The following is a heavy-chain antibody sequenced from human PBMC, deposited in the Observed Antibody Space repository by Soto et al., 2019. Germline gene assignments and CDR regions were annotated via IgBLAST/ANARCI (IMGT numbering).Heavy chain of an antibody. CDR1: GFTFSSYA. CDR3: ARDDYVDYDENHPYVIDF. CDR2: ISYDGSNK. D-gene: IGHD4-17*01. J-gene: IGHJ6*02. V-gene: IGHV3-30-3*01. Sequence: GGTLRPSCAASGFTFSSYAMHRVRKAPGKGLEWVAVISYDGSNKYYADSVKGRFTISRDNSKNTLYLQMNSLRAEDTAVYYCARDDYVDYDENHPYVIDFPGQGPTVSGSS.